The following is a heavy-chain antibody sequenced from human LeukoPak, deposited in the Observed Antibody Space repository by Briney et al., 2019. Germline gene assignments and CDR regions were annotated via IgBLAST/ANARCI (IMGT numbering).Heavy chain of an antibody. V-gene: IGHV4-39*07. J-gene: IGHJ5*02. CDR2: IYYSGTT. Sequence: SETLSLTCTVSGDSISTTSYFWAWIRQPPGEGLEWIGSIYYSGTTYFNSSLKSRVTISVERSKNHFSLKLSSLTVADTARYYCARVYSSTHNWFDTWGQGIQVTVSS. CDR3: ARVYSSTHNWFDT. D-gene: IGHD6-19*01. CDR1: GDSISTTSYF.